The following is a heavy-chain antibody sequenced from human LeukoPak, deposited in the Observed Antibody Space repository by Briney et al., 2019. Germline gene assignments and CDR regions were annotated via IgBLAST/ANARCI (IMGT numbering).Heavy chain of an antibody. V-gene: IGHV1-69*05. D-gene: IGHD1-1*01. J-gene: IGHJ4*02. Sequence: SVKVSCEASGGTFSSYAISWVRQAPGQGLEWMGRIIPIFGTANYAQKFQGRVTITTDESTSTAYMELSSLRSEDTAVYYCARVAENWKPWGYYFDYWGQGTLVTVSS. CDR1: GGTFSSYA. CDR3: ARVAENWKPWGYYFDY. CDR2: IIPIFGTA.